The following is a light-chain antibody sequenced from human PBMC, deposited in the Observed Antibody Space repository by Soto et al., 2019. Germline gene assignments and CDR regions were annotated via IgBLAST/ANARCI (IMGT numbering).Light chain of an antibody. CDR2: DVN. J-gene: IGLJ1*01. V-gene: IGLV2-14*03. CDR3: SSYRNSSSLYV. CDR1: SGDVGGYNL. Sequence: QSALTQPASVSGSPGQSITISCTGTSGDVGGYNLVSWYQQHPDKAPKLMIYDVNNRPSGVSFRCSGSKSGNTASLTISGLQAEDEAEYYCSSYRNSSSLYVFGTGTKLTVL.